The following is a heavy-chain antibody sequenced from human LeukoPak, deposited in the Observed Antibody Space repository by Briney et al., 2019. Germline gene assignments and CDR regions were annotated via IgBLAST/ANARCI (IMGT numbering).Heavy chain of an antibody. D-gene: IGHD2-2*02. CDR1: GYIFTTYW. V-gene: IGHV5-51*01. Sequence: GESLKISCNGSGYIFTTYWIGWVRQMPGKGLEWMGIIYPDDSNTRYSPSFQGQVTISADKSISTAYLQWSSLKASDTAMYYCARHVVPYCSSTSCDTSWFDPWGQGTLVTVS. CDR3: ARHVVPYCSSTSCDTSWFDP. CDR2: IYPDDSNT. J-gene: IGHJ5*02.